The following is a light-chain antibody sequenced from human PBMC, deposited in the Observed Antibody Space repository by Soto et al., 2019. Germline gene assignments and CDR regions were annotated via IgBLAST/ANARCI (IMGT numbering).Light chain of an antibody. Sequence: QSVLTQPPSVSGAPGQRVTISCTGGSSNIGAGYDVHWYQQLPGKAPKHLIYGTSNRPSGVPDRFSGSNPGTSTSLAITGLQAEDEADYYCQSYDSSLSAYYVFGTGTKVTVL. CDR3: QSYDSSLSAYYV. V-gene: IGLV1-40*01. J-gene: IGLJ1*01. CDR1: SSNIGAGYD. CDR2: GTS.